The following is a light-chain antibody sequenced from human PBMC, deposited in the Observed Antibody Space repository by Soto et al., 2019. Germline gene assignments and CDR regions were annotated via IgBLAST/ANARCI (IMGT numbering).Light chain of an antibody. V-gene: IGKV3-20*01. CDR1: QRVDDSH. Sequence: EVGVTQWRGNVTLSPGERANLSCRASQRVDDSHLAWYQLRPGQAARLLIYGASTRATGIPDRFIGSGSGTDFSLTIRGLMPEDFAVYYCQQYRMSPNTFGQGTRLEIK. J-gene: IGKJ5*01. CDR2: GAS. CDR3: QQYRMSPNT.